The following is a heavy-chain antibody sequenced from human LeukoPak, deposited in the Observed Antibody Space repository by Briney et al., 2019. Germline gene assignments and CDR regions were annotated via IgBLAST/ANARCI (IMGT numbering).Heavy chain of an antibody. CDR1: GFTFSDCD. J-gene: IGHJ4*02. CDR2: ISYRSSHI. Sequence: KAGGSLRLSCTASGFTFSDCDMNWFRQAPGKGLEWVSSISYRSSHIYYADSAKGRFTISRDNAKNSLYLQMNNLRAEDTAVYYWGRAFPPLRVAAAGGYWGQGTLVTVSS. D-gene: IGHD6-25*01. CDR3: GRAFPPLRVAAAGGY. V-gene: IGHV3-21*06.